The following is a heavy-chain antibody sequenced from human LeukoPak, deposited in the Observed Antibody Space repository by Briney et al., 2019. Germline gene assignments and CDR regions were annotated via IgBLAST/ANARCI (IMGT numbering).Heavy chain of an antibody. Sequence: GASVKVSCKASGYTFTSYYMHWVRQAPGQGLEWMGIINPSGGSTSYAQKFQGRVTMTRDMSTSTVYMELSSLRSEDTAVYYCARDLGVRGVKNWFDPWGQGTLVTVSS. D-gene: IGHD3-10*01. J-gene: IGHJ5*02. CDR2: INPSGGST. V-gene: IGHV1-46*01. CDR1: GYTFTSYY. CDR3: ARDLGVRGVKNWFDP.